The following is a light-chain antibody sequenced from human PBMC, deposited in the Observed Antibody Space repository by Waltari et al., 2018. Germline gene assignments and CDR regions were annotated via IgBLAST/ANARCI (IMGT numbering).Light chain of an antibody. CDR2: DAS. Sequence: EVVLTQSPATLSLSPGERATLSCRSSQSISTYFAWHQLKPGQAPRLLIYDASKRVPGTRGRVRVSGSGTDFTLTISSIEPGDVAVYCCHQRSSGPPKDSFGQGTKLEIK. J-gene: IGKJ2*03. CDR3: HQRSSGPPKDS. V-gene: IGKV3-11*01. CDR1: QSISTY.